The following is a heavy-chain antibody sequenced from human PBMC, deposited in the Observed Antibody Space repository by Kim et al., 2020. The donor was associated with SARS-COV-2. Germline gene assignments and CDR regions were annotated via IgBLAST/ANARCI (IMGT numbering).Heavy chain of an antibody. CDR3: AKDLHRSSGNYYYYYYGMDV. V-gene: IGHV3-23*01. CDR2: ISGSGGST. D-gene: IGHD6-25*01. Sequence: GGSLRLSCAASGFTFSSYAMSWVRQAPGKGLEWVSAISGSGGSTYYADSVKGRFTISRDNSKNTLYLQMNSLRAEDTAVYYCAKDLHRSSGNYYYYYYGMDVWGQGTTVTVSS. CDR1: GFTFSSYA. J-gene: IGHJ6*02.